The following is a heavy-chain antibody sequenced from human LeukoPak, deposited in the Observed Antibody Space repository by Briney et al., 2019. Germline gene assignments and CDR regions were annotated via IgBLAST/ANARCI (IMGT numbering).Heavy chain of an antibody. Sequence: PGGSLRLSCAASGFTFSSYSMNWVRQAPGKGLEWVSSISSSSSYIYYADSVKGRFTISRDNAKNSLYLQMNSLRAEDTAVYYCAKDHWYYYDSSGYYLFDYWGQGTLVTVSS. V-gene: IGHV3-21*04. CDR2: ISSSSSYI. CDR1: GFTFSSYS. J-gene: IGHJ4*02. D-gene: IGHD3-22*01. CDR3: AKDHWYYYDSSGYYLFDY.